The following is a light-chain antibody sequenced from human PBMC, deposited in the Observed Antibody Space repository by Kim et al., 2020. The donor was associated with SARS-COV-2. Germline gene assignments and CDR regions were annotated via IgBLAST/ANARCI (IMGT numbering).Light chain of an antibody. CDR3: QQLNSYPLVT. V-gene: IGKV1-9*01. CDR1: QGISSY. CDR2: GAS. J-gene: IGKJ3*01. Sequence: SVGDRVTITCRASQGISSYLAWYQQKPGKAPKLLSYGASTFQSVVPSRFSGSGSGTEFPLTIISLQPEDFATYYCQQLNSYPLVTFGPGTKVDIK.